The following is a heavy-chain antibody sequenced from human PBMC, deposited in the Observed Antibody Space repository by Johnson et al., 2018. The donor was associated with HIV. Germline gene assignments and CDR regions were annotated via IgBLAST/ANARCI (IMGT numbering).Heavy chain of an antibody. J-gene: IGHJ3*02. CDR2: ISYDGSNK. D-gene: IGHD2-8*02. CDR3: ARDGYCTGCADQCAFDI. Sequence: QMQLVESGGGVVQPGRSLRLSCAASGFTFSTYAMHWVRQAPGKGLEWVAAISYDGSNKYYADSVKGRFTISRDNSKNTLYLQMNSLRAEDTAVYYCARDGYCTGCADQCAFDIWGQGTMVTVSS. V-gene: IGHV3-30*14. CDR1: GFTFSTYA.